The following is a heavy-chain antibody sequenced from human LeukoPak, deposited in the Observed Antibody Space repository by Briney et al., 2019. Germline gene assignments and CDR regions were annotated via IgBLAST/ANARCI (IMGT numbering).Heavy chain of an antibody. V-gene: IGHV1-2*02. J-gene: IGHJ6*03. Sequence: ASVKVSCKASGYTFTGYYMHWVRQAPGQGLEWMGWINPNSGGTNCAQKFQGRVTMTRDTSISTAYMELSRLRSDDTAVYYCARERSSSSRYYYYMDVWGKGTTVTVSS. CDR1: GYTFTGYY. CDR2: INPNSGGT. CDR3: ARERSSSSRYYYYMDV. D-gene: IGHD6-6*01.